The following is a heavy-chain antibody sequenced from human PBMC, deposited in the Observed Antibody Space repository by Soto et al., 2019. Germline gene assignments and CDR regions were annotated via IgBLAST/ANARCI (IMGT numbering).Heavy chain of an antibody. J-gene: IGHJ5*02. CDR3: ARDSTGPYSYGTNWFDP. CDR2: INPNSGGT. Sequence: GASVKVSCKASGYTFTGYYMHWVRQAPGQGLEWMGWINPNSGGTNYAQKFQGWVTMTRDTSISTAYMELSRLRSDDTAVYYCARDSTGPYSYGTNWFDPWGQGTLVTVSS. CDR1: GYTFTGYY. D-gene: IGHD5-18*01. V-gene: IGHV1-2*04.